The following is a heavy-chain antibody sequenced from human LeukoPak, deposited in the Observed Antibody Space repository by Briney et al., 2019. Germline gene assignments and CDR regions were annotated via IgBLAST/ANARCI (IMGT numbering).Heavy chain of an antibody. CDR3: AKDYHYDRTYFDY. CDR2: ISWNSGGI. CDR1: GFTFDDYA. J-gene: IGHJ4*02. Sequence: PGRSLRLSCAASGFTFDDYAMHWVRQAPGKGLEWVSGISWNSGGIGYADSVKGRFTISRDNAKNSLYLQMNSLRAEDTALYYCAKDYHYDRTYFDYWGQGTLVTVSS. V-gene: IGHV3-9*01. D-gene: IGHD3-3*01.